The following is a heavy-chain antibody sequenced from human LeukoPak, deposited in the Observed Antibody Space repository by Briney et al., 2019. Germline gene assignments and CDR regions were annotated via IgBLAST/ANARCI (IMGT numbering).Heavy chain of an antibody. CDR1: GFTFSSYG. V-gene: IGHV3-33*01. CDR2: IWYDGSNK. D-gene: IGHD1-26*01. J-gene: IGHJ3*02. Sequence: PGGSLRLSCAASGFTFSSYGMHWVRQAPGKGLEWVAVIWYDGSNKYYADSVKGRFTISRDNSKNTLYLQMNSLRAEDTAVYYCARDMSGSVDAFDIWGQGTMVTVSS. CDR3: ARDMSGSVDAFDI.